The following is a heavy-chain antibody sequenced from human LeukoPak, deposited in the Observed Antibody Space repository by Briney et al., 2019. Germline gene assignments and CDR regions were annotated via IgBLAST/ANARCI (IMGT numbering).Heavy chain of an antibody. CDR2: IYYSGST. V-gene: IGHV4-31*03. CDR1: GGSISSGGYY. CDR3: ARGAYGGNSALFDY. D-gene: IGHD4-23*01. Sequence: SETLSLTCTVSGGSISSGGYYWSWIRQHPGKGLEWIGYIYYSGSTYYNPSLKSRVTISVDTSKNQFSLKLSSVTAADTAVYYCARGAYGGNSALFDYWGQGTLVTVSS. J-gene: IGHJ4*02.